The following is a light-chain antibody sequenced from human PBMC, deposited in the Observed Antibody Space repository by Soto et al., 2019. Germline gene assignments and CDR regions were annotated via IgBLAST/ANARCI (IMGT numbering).Light chain of an antibody. CDR3: LQGTHWPYT. Sequence: DVVMTQSPLSLPVTVGQPASISCRSSQSLVYSDGHTYLNWFQQRPGQSPRRLIYKVSNRDSGVPDRFSGSESGTDFTLKISRVEAEDVGVYYCLQGTHWPYTFGQGTKLEIK. CDR1: QSLVYSDGHTY. CDR2: KVS. V-gene: IGKV2-30*01. J-gene: IGKJ2*01.